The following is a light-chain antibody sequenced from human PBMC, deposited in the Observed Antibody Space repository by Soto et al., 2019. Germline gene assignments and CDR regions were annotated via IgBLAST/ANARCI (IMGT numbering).Light chain of an antibody. CDR2: GAS. CDR1: QTIRSS. Sequence: VVMTQSPATLSLSRGEISTLCLRASQTIRSSLAWYQQKPGQAPRLLIYGASTRATDIPARFGGSGSGTEFTLTISSLQSEDSAIYYCQQYNNWPQTFGQGTKVDI. V-gene: IGKV3-15*01. CDR3: QQYNNWPQT. J-gene: IGKJ1*01.